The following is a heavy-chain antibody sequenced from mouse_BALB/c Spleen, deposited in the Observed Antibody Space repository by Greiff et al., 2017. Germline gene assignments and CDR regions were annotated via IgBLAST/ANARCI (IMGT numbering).Heavy chain of an antibody. CDR1: GFTFSDYY. D-gene: IGHD1-1*01. CDR2: ISDGGSYT. J-gene: IGHJ4*01. V-gene: IGHV5-4*02. Sequence: EVMLVESGGGLVKPGGSLKLSCAASGFTFSDYYMYWVRQTPEKRLEWVATISDGGSYTYYPDSVKGRFTISRDNAKNNLYLQMSSLKSEDTAMYYCARDGIYYGSSYYAMDYWGQGTSVTVSS. CDR3: ARDGIYYGSSYYAMDY.